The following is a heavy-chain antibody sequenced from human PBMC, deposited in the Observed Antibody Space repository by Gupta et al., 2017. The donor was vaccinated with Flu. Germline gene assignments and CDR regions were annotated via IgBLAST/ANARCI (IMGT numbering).Heavy chain of an antibody. V-gene: IGHV4-34*01. CDR3: AGRRHVSAFDY. CDR2: INHGRST. J-gene: IGHJ4*02. CDR1: GGSFSGYY. Sequence: QVQLQQLGAGLFKPPETVSVPCAVHGGSFSGYYWSWFRQHPGKWLESIGEINHGRSTNDNPSRKGRVTIPVDTAKTHCSMKLRDVPDAEPAVYYWAGRRHVSAFDYSGQGDPVTLSS. D-gene: IGHD3-16*01.